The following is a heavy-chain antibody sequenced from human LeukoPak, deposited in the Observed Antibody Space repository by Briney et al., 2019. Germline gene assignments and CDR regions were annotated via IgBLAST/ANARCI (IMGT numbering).Heavy chain of an antibody. Sequence: SETLSLTCIVSGGXISSYYWSWIRQPPGKGLEWIGYIYYTGSTNYNPSLKSRVTISVDTSKNQFSLKLSSVTAADTAVYYCARHVGGLGYCSSTSCYGWFDPWGQGTLVTVSS. CDR2: IYYTGST. V-gene: IGHV4-59*08. CDR3: ARHVGGLGYCSSTSCYGWFDP. J-gene: IGHJ5*02. CDR1: GGXISSYY. D-gene: IGHD2-2*01.